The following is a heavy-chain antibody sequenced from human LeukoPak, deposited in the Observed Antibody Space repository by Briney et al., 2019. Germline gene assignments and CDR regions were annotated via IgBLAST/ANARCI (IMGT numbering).Heavy chain of an antibody. Sequence: GASVKVSCKASGYSFTSYAMDWVRQAPGQGLEWMGRINTNTGNPMYAQGFTGRFVFSLDTSVSTAYLQISSLKPEDTAMYYCARTLSVAGTNWFDPWGQGTLVTVSS. CDR1: GYSFTSYA. V-gene: IGHV7-4-1*02. CDR2: INTNTGNP. J-gene: IGHJ5*02. D-gene: IGHD6-19*01. CDR3: ARTLSVAGTNWFDP.